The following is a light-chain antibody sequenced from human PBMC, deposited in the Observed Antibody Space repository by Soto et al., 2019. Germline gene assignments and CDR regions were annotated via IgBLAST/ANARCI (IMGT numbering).Light chain of an antibody. Sequence: QSALTQPASVSGSPGQSITISCTGTSSDVGGHNYVSWYQQHSGKAPKLMIYEVTNRPSGVSNRFSGSKSGNTASLTISGLQAEDEANYSCSSYSSNTTDLVFGGGTKLTVL. J-gene: IGLJ2*01. CDR1: SSDVGGHNY. CDR2: EVT. CDR3: SSYSSNTTDLV. V-gene: IGLV2-14*01.